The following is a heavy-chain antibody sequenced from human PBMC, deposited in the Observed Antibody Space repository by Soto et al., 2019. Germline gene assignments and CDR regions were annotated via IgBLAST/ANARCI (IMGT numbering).Heavy chain of an antibody. D-gene: IGHD2-15*01. J-gene: IGHJ5*01. Sequence: QVQLQQWGAGLLKPSETLSLTCAVYGGSFSGYYWSWIRQPPGKGLEWIGEINHSGSTNYNPSLKSRVTISVDTSKNQFSLKLSSVTAADTAVYYCARGLFCSGGSCYFDWFDSWGQGTLVTVSS. CDR2: INHSGST. CDR1: GGSFSGYY. V-gene: IGHV4-34*01. CDR3: ARGLFCSGGSCYFDWFDS.